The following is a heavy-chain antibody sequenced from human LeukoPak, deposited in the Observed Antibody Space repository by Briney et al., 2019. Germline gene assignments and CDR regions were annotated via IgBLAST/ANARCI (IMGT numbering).Heavy chain of an antibody. J-gene: IGHJ6*03. Sequence: SETLSLTCTVSGGSISSSSYYWGWIRQPPGKGLEWIGSIYYSGSTYYNPSLKSRVTISVDTSKNQFSLKLSSVTAADTAVYYCARGGYSSSWEGGYYYMDVWGKGTTVTVSS. V-gene: IGHV4-39*01. CDR2: IYYSGST. CDR1: GGSISSSSYY. D-gene: IGHD6-13*01. CDR3: ARGGYSSSWEGGYYYMDV.